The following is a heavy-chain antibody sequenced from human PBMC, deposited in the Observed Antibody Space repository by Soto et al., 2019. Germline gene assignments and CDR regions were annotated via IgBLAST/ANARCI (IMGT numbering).Heavy chain of an antibody. J-gene: IGHJ3*02. D-gene: IGHD6-19*01. CDR3: ASVTLVAGPFDALDI. V-gene: IGHV4-39*01. CDR1: GGSINGASYY. Sequence: HLQLQESGPGLVKPSETLSLTCTVSGGSINGASYYWDWIRQSPGKGLEWIGNIHYSGNTYYNPSLKSRVTIAVDTSKNQFSLRLSSVTAADTAVYYCASVTLVAGPFDALDIWGQGTMVTVSS. CDR2: IHYSGNT.